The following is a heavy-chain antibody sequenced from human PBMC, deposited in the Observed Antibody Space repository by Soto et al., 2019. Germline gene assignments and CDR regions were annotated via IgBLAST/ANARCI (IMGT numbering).Heavy chain of an antibody. D-gene: IGHD3-3*01. V-gene: IGHV4-34*01. CDR1: GGSFSGYY. CDR2: INHSGST. Sequence: SETLSLTCAVYGGSFSGYYWSWIRQPPGKGLEWIGEINHSGSTNYNPSLKSRVTISVDTPKNQFSLKLSSVTAADTAVYYCARGRTRDYDFWSGYYKGYYYGMDVWGQGTTVT. CDR3: ARGRTRDYDFWSGYYKGYYYGMDV. J-gene: IGHJ6*02.